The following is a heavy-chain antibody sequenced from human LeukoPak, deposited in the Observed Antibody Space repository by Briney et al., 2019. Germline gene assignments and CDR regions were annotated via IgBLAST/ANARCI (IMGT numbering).Heavy chain of an antibody. D-gene: IGHD4-23*01. CDR2: IYNSGST. CDR3: AKTPTLMGAFDL. J-gene: IGHJ3*01. CDR1: GGSITSGDYY. V-gene: IGHV4-30-4*01. Sequence: SETLSLTCTVSGGSITSGDYYWSWIRQPPGKGLEWIGYIYNSGSTYYNPSLKSRVTISVDTSKKQFSLKLSSVTAADTAVYYCAKTPTLMGAFDLWGQGTKVTVSS.